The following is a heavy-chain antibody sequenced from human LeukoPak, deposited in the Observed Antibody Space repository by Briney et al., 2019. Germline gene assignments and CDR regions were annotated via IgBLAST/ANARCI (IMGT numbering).Heavy chain of an antibody. CDR2: IYYSVST. CDR1: GGSISSYY. D-gene: IGHD3-9*01. V-gene: IGHV4-59*01. J-gene: IGHJ5*02. Sequence: SETLSLTCTVSGGSISSYYWSWIRQPPGKGLEWIGYIYYSVSTNYNPSLKSRVTISVDTSKNQFSLKLSSVTAADTAVYYCARGRLVFDPWGQGTLVTVSS. CDR3: ARGRLVFDP.